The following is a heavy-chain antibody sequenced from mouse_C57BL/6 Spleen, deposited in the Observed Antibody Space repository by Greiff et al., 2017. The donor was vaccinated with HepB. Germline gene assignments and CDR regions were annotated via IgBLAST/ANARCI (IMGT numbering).Heavy chain of an antibody. CDR2: FYPGSGSI. D-gene: IGHD1-1*01. V-gene: IGHV1-62-2*01. CDR1: GYTFTEYT. J-gene: IGHJ2*01. CDR3: ARHADYYGSSYGYFDY. Sequence: QVQLQQSGAELVKPGASVKLSCKASGYTFTEYTIHWVKQRSGQGLEWIGWFYPGSGSIKYNEKFKDKATLTADKSSSTVYMELSRLTSEDSTVYFCARHADYYGSSYGYFDYWGQGTTLTVSS.